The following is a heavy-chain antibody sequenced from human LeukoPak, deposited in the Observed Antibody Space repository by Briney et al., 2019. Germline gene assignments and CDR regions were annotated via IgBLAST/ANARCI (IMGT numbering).Heavy chain of an antibody. CDR3: AKDGVGATWYFDL. CDR2: ISGSGGST. D-gene: IGHD1-26*01. J-gene: IGHJ2*01. CDR1: GFTFSSYA. Sequence: GGSLRLSCAASGFTFSSYAMSWVRQAPGKGLEWVSVISGSGGSTYYADSVKGRFTISRDNSQNTLFLQMNSLRAEDTAVYYCAKDGVGATWYFDLWGRGTLLTVSS. V-gene: IGHV3-23*01.